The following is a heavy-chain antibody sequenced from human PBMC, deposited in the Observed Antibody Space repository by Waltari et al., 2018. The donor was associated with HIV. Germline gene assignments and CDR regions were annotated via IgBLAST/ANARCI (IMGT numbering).Heavy chain of an antibody. CDR3: ARLVVTVYYFDY. CDR1: GFTVSSNY. CDR2: IYSGGST. J-gene: IGHJ4*02. Sequence: EVQLVESGGGLIQPGGSLRLACAASGFTVSSNYMSWVRQAPGKGLELVSVIYSGGSTYYADSVKGRFTISRDNSKNTLYLQMNSLRAEDTAVYYCARLVVTVYYFDYWGQGTLVTVSS. D-gene: IGHD3-22*01. V-gene: IGHV3-53*01.